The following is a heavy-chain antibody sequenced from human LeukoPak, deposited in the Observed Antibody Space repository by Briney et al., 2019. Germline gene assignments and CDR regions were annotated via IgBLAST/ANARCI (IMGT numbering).Heavy chain of an antibody. J-gene: IGHJ6*03. D-gene: IGHD3-3*01. Sequence: GGSLRLSCAASGFTFGSYAMHWVRQAPGKGLEWVAVISYDGSNTYYADSVKGRFTISRDKSNNTLYLQMNSLRTEDTAVYYCAKEKGITIFGVVPYYYYMDVWGKGTTVTVSS. CDR3: AKEKGITIFGVVPYYYYMDV. CDR1: GFTFGSYA. V-gene: IGHV3-30*14. CDR2: ISYDGSNT.